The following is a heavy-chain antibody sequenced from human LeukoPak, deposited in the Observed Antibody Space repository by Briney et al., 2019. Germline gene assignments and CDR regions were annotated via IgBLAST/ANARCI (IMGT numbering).Heavy chain of an antibody. CDR2: ISSSSSTI. CDR1: EFTFSSYS. V-gene: IGHV3-48*01. Sequence: RGSLRLSCAASEFTFSSYSMNWVRQAPGKGLEWVSYISSSSSTIYYAGSVKGRFTISRDNAKNSLYLQMNSLRAEDTAVYYCARGSYDSSGYYLGAGARADYWGQGTLVTVSS. J-gene: IGHJ4*02. CDR3: ARGSYDSSGYYLGAGARADY. D-gene: IGHD3-22*01.